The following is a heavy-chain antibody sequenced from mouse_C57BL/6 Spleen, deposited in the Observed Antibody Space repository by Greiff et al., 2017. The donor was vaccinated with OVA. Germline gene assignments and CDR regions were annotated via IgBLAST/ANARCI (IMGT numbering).Heavy chain of an antibody. CDR2: INPNNGGT. D-gene: IGHD2-5*01. Sequence: VQLQQSGPELVKPGASVKISCKASGYTFTDYYMNWVKQSHGKSLEWIGDINPNNGGTSYNQKFKGKATLTVDKSSSTAYMELRSLTSEDSAVYYCARASSYYSNPYWYFDVWGTGTTVTVSS. CDR1: GYTFTDYY. CDR3: ARASSYYSNPYWYFDV. J-gene: IGHJ1*03. V-gene: IGHV1-26*01.